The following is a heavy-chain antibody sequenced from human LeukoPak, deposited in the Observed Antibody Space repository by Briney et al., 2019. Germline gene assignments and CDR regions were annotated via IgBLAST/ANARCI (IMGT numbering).Heavy chain of an antibody. CDR2: IKEDGSAI. Sequence: GGSLRLSCAASGFTFSNYWMSWVRQAPVKGLEWVANIKEDGSAIYYMDSVKGRFTISRDNAKNSVYLQMNSLRGEGTAVYYCARDSYGDFSFDYWGQGTLVTVSS. J-gene: IGHJ4*02. D-gene: IGHD4-17*01. V-gene: IGHV3-7*03. CDR3: ARDSYGDFSFDY. CDR1: GFTFSNYW.